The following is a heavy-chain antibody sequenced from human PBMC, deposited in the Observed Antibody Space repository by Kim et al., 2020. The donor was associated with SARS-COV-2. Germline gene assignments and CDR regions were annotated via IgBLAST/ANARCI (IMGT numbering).Heavy chain of an antibody. Sequence: SETLSLTCVVSGVSISSGGFYWTWIRQRPGKVLEWIGNVYFNGNTQYSTSLRSRLTISVDTSRSQFSLKLNSVTAADTAVYYCVGIHRYQLPTNYNYWG. CDR3: VGIHRYQLPTNYNY. CDR2: VYFNGNT. J-gene: IGHJ4*01. V-gene: IGHV4-31*11. D-gene: IGHD2-2*01. CDR1: GVSISSGGFY.